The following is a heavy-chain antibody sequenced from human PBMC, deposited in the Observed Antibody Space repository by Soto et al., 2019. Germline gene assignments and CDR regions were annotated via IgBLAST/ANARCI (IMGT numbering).Heavy chain of an antibody. D-gene: IGHD5-18*01. Sequence: QVQLVESGGGVVQPGRSLRLSCAASGFTFSSYGMHWVRQAPGKGLEWVAVISYDGSNKYYADSVKGRFTISRDNSKNTLYLQMNSLRAEDTAVYYCAKDSRYGTDYYYYGMDVWGQGTTVTVSS. CDR3: AKDSRYGTDYYYYGMDV. CDR2: ISYDGSNK. J-gene: IGHJ6*02. CDR1: GFTFSSYG. V-gene: IGHV3-30*18.